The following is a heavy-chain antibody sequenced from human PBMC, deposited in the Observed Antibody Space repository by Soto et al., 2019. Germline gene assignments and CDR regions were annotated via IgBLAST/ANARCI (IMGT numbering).Heavy chain of an antibody. CDR1: GYSFTSYW. V-gene: IGHV5-51*01. Sequence: GESLKISCKGSGYSFTSYWIGWVRQMPGKGLEWMAIIYPGDSATRYSPSFQGQLNISADKSISTAYLQWRSLMASDTAMYYCARRQIVVVPAAMGFTNYYYYYGMDVWGQGTTVTVSS. CDR2: IYPGDSAT. CDR3: ARRQIVVVPAAMGFTNYYYYYGMDV. J-gene: IGHJ6*02. D-gene: IGHD2-2*01.